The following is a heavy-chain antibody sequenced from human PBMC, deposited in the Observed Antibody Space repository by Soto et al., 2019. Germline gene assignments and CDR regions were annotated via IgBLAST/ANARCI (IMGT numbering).Heavy chain of an antibody. Sequence: GVSLRLSWSASAFTFSSYAMHWVRQAQGKGLEWVAVISYDGSNKYYADSVKGRFTISRDNSKNTLCLQMNSLRAEDTAVSSCASHFAYSRSRIEYY. CDR2: ISYDGSNK. V-gene: IGHV3-30-3*01. D-gene: IGHD6-6*01. CDR1: AFTFSSYA. CDR3: ASHFAYSRSRIEYY. J-gene: IGHJ4*01.